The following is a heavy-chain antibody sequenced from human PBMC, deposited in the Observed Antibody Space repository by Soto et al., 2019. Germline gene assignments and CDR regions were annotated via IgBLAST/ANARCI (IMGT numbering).Heavy chain of an antibody. D-gene: IGHD1-26*01. J-gene: IGHJ5*02. CDR1: GGTFSSYA. Sequence: SVKVSCKASGGTFSSYAISWVRQAPGQGLEWMGGIIPIFGTANYAQKFQGRVTITADESTSTAYMELSSLRSEDTAVYYCAEASRPWNRFDPWGQGSLVTVSS. CDR2: IIPIFGTA. V-gene: IGHV1-69*13. CDR3: AEASRPWNRFDP.